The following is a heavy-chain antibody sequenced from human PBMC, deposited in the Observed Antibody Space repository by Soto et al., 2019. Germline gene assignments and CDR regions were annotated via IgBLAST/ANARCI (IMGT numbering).Heavy chain of an antibody. V-gene: IGHV3-7*01. CDR1: GFTFSSFW. CDR3: ARLPYGDYGDYFDY. J-gene: IGHJ4*02. CDR2: IKQDGSEK. D-gene: IGHD4-17*01. Sequence: PASGFTFSSFWMSWVRQAPGKGLEWVANIKQDGSEKYYVDSVRGRFSISRDNAKNSLFLQMNSLRAEDTAVYYCARLPYGDYGDYFDYWGQGTLLTVSS.